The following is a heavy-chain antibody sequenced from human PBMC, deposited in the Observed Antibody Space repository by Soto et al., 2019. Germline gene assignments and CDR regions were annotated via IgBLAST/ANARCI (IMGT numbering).Heavy chain of an antibody. CDR3: ALTYYGSGSYYNVRWFDP. CDR1: GFSLSTSGVG. V-gene: IGHV2-5*02. Sequence: QITLKESGPPLVKPTQTLTLTCTFSGFSLSTSGVGVGWIRQPPGKALEWLALIYWEDDKRYSPSLKSRLTITKDTSKNQVVLTMTNMDPVDTATYYCALTYYGSGSYYNVRWFDPWGQGTLVTVSS. CDR2: IYWEDDK. D-gene: IGHD3-10*01. J-gene: IGHJ5*02.